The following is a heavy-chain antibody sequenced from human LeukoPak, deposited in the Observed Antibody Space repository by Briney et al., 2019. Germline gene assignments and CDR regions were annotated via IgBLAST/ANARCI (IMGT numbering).Heavy chain of an antibody. CDR2: ISWNSGSI. Sequence: GGSLRLSCAASGFTFDDYAMHWVRQAPGKGLEWVSGISWNSGSIGYADSVKGRFTISRDNAKNTLYLQMNSLRAEDTAVYYCARDQYGSGSYYSYWGQGTLVTVSS. CDR3: ARDQYGSGSYYSY. J-gene: IGHJ4*02. D-gene: IGHD3-10*01. V-gene: IGHV3-9*01. CDR1: GFTFDDYA.